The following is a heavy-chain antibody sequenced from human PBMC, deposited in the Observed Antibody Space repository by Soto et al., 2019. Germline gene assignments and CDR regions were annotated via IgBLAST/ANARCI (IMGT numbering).Heavy chain of an antibody. J-gene: IGHJ3*02. V-gene: IGHV1-58*01. CDR3: ARAPSYVWGTFRYTGAFDM. CDR1: GCPFKSST. CDR2: IAVDSGKT. D-gene: IGHD3-16*02. Sequence: SVNVSCKYSGCPFKSSTVQWVRQARGQGLECIGWIAVDSGKTNYAHPIQDGVAITRDLSTSTAYMELSSLRAEDTAVYYCARAPSYVWGTFRYTGAFDMRGQGTMVTVSS.